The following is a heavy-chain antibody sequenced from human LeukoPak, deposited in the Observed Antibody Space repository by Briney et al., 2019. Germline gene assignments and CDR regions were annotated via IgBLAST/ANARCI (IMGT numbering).Heavy chain of an antibody. CDR1: GGTFSSYA. J-gene: IGHJ4*02. D-gene: IGHD2-15*01. CDR3: ARDGSGAHFDY. CDR2: ISAYNGNT. V-gene: IGHV1-18*01. Sequence: ASVKVSCKASGGTFSSYAISWVRQAPGQGLEWMGWISAYNGNTNYAQKLQGRVTMTTDTSTSTAYMELRSLRSDDTAVYYCARDGSGAHFDYWGQGTLVTVSS.